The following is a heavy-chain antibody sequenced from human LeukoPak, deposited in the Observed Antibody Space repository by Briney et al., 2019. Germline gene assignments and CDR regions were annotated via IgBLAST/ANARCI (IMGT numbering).Heavy chain of an antibody. CDR3: AKDLKARSLYSGSYYH. V-gene: IGHV3-30*02. CDR2: IRYDGSNK. D-gene: IGHD1-26*01. CDR1: GFTFSSYG. Sequence: GGSLRLSCAASGFTFSSYGMHWVRQAPGKGLEWVAFIRYDGSNKYYADSVKGRFTISRDNSKNTLYLQMNSLRAEDTAVYYCAKDLKARSLYSGSYYHWGQGTLVTVSS. J-gene: IGHJ5*02.